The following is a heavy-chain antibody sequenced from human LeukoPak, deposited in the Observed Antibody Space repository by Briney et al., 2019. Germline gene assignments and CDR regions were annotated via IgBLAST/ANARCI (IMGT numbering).Heavy chain of an antibody. D-gene: IGHD4-17*01. CDR2: ISSSGSTI. CDR1: GFTFRDYY. CDR3: ARVLLTPGRRGDYASVYFDY. V-gene: IGHV3-11*01. J-gene: IGHJ4*02. Sequence: PGGSLRLSCAASGFTFRDYYMSWIRQAPGKGLEWVAYISSSGSTIYYADSVKGRFTISRDNAKNSLYLQMHSLRAEDTAIYYCARVLLTPGRRGDYASVYFDYWGQGTLVTASS.